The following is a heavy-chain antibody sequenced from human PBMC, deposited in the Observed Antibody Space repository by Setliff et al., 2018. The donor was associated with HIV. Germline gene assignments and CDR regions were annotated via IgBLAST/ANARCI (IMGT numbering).Heavy chain of an antibody. CDR3: AKDEAHYYYHYMDV. J-gene: IGHJ6*03. CDR2: ISYDGTNK. V-gene: IGHV3-30*18. CDR1: GFTFSGYG. Sequence: GSLRLSCAASGFTFSGYGMHWVRQAPGKGLEWVAIISYDGTNKYYADSVKGRFTISRDNSKNTLFLQMNSLRGEDTAVYYCAKDEAHYYYHYMDVWGKGTTVTVSS. D-gene: IGHD3-10*01.